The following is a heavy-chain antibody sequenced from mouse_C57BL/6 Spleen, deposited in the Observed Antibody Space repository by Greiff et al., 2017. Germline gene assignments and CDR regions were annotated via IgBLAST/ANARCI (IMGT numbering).Heavy chain of an antibody. CDR1: GYTFTNYW. Sequence: QVHVKQSGAELVRPGTSVKMSCKASGYTFTNYWIGWAKQRPGHGLEWIGDIYPGGGYTNYNEKFKGKATLTADKSSSTAYMQFSSLTSEDSAIYYCARGYGSSHWYFDVWGTGTTVTVSS. J-gene: IGHJ1*03. V-gene: IGHV1-63*01. CDR3: ARGYGSSHWYFDV. D-gene: IGHD1-1*01. CDR2: IYPGGGYT.